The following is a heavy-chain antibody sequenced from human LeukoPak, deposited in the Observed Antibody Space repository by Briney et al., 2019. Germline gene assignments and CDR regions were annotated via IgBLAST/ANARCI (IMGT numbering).Heavy chain of an antibody. CDR1: GFTFSSYA. CDR2: ISGSGGST. CDR3: AKPSGSYHRPWFDP. V-gene: IGHV3-23*01. D-gene: IGHD1-26*01. Sequence: PGGSLRLSCAASGFTFSSYAMSWVRQAPGKGLEWVSAISGSGGSTYYADPVKGRFTISRDNSKNTLYLQMNSLRAEDTAVYYCAKPSGSYHRPWFDPWGQGTLVTVSS. J-gene: IGHJ5*02.